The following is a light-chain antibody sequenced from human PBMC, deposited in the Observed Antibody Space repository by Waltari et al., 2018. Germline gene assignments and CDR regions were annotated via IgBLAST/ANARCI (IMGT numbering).Light chain of an antibody. J-gene: IGKJ4*01. CDR3: QQYSTFPPT. V-gene: IGKV1-16*02. CDR1: QAISTF. Sequence: DFQMTQSPSSLSPSVGPRAIPTCRASQAISTFLAWFQLKPGKAPKSLIYAASTLQTGVSSNFSGSGSGTDFTLTISSLQPGDCATYYCQQYSTFPPTFGGGTRVEI. CDR2: AAS.